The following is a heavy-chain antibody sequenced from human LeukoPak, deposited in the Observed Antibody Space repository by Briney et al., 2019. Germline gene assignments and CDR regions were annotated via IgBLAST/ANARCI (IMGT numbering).Heavy chain of an antibody. J-gene: IGHJ4*02. V-gene: IGHV1-8*01. CDR1: GYTFTSYD. D-gene: IGHD6-19*01. CDR3: ARGARFWQWLDY. CDR2: MNPNSGNT. Sequence: ASVTVSCKASGYTFTSYDINWVRQAPGQGLEWMGWMNPNSGNTGYAQKFQGRVTMTRNTSISTAYMELSSLRSEDTAVYYCARGARFWQWLDYWGQGTLVTVSS.